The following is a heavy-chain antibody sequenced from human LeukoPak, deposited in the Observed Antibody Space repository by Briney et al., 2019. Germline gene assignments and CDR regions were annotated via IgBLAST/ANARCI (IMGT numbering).Heavy chain of an antibody. CDR2: IKQDGSEK. J-gene: IGHJ5*02. Sequence: GGSLRLSCAASGFTFSSYWMSWVRQAPGKGLEWVANIKQDGSEKYYVDSVKGRFTISRDNSKNTLYLQMNSLRAEDTAVYYCAKGDSSSWYPYNWFDPWGQGTLVTVSS. CDR3: AKGDSSSWYPYNWFDP. V-gene: IGHV3-7*03. CDR1: GFTFSSYW. D-gene: IGHD6-13*01.